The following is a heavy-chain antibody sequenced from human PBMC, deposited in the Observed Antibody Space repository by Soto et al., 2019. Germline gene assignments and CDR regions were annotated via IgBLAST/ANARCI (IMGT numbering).Heavy chain of an antibody. Sequence: SETLSLTCTVSGGSISDYYWSWIRQHPGKGLEWIGYILYTRYTNYNPSLKSRITISIDTSRNQFSLRLSSVTAADTAVYYCARERGEFFGVLLPHGCFDSCSQGTLVTVSS. J-gene: IGHJ5*01. D-gene: IGHD3-10*01. CDR1: GGSISDYY. CDR3: ARERGEFFGVLLPHGCFDS. V-gene: IGHV4-59*01. CDR2: ILYTRYT.